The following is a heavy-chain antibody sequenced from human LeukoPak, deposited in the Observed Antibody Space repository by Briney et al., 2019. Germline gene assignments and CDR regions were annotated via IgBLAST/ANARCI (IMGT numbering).Heavy chain of an antibody. D-gene: IGHD3-10*01. Sequence: SETLSLTCTVSGGSISSYYWSWIRQPAGKGLEWIGRIYTSGTTNYNPSLKSRVTMSVDTSKNQFSLKLSSVTAADTAVYYCAREPMGPLRNWFDPWGQGTLVTVSS. CDR2: IYTSGTT. CDR1: GGSISSYY. CDR3: AREPMGPLRNWFDP. V-gene: IGHV4-4*07. J-gene: IGHJ5*02.